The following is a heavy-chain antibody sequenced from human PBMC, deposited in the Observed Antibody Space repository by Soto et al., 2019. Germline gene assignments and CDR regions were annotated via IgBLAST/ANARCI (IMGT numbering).Heavy chain of an antibody. CDR2: MFYSGAT. CDR3: ARHKSGSDWLDP. V-gene: IGHV4-39*01. D-gene: IGHD2-15*01. CDR1: GGSIIDISYF. J-gene: IGHJ5*02. Sequence: SETLSLTCTVSGGSIIDISYFCVGIRQPPGKGLQWIGCMFYSGATYYNPSLKNRVTLSVDTSNNEFSLKLVSVTAPDTAVYYCARHKSGSDWLDPWGQGTLVTVSS.